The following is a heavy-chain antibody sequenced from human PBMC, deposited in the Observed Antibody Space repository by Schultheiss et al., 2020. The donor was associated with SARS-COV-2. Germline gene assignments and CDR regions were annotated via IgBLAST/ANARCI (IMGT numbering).Heavy chain of an antibody. V-gene: IGHV3-48*03. D-gene: IGHD6-19*01. Sequence: GSLRLSCAASGFTFSSYEMNWVRQAPGKGLEWVSYISSSGSTIYYADSVKGRFTISRDNAKNSLYLQMNSLRAEDTAVYYCAAGGAGDAFDIWGQGTMVTVSS. CDR1: GFTFSSYE. CDR2: ISSSGSTI. CDR3: AAGGAGDAFDI. J-gene: IGHJ3*02.